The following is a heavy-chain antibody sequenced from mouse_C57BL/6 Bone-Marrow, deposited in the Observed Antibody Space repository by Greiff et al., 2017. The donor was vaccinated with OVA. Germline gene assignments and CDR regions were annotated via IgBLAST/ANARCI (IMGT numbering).Heavy chain of an antibody. CDR3: TRFITTVVAFDY. V-gene: IGHV1-5*01. D-gene: IGHD1-1*01. Sequence: EVKLVESGTVLARPGASVQMSCKTSGYTFTSYWMHWVKQRPGQGLEWIGAIYPGNSDTSYNQKFKGKAKLTAVTSASTAYMELSSLTNEDSAVYYCTRFITTVVAFDYWGQGTTLTVSS. CDR2: IYPGNSDT. CDR1: GYTFTSYW. J-gene: IGHJ2*01.